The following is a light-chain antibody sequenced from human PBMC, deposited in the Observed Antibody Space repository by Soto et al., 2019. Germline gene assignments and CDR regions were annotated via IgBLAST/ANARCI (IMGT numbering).Light chain of an antibody. J-gene: IGLJ1*01. Sequence: QSALTQPASVSGSPGQSITISCTGTSSDVGLYNYVSWYQQYPGKAPKLMIFEVSNRPSGVSNCFSASKSGNTASLTISGLQAEDEADYYCISYTTASTSYVFGTGTKVTVL. CDR2: EVS. CDR1: SSDVGLYNY. V-gene: IGLV2-14*01. CDR3: ISYTTASTSYV.